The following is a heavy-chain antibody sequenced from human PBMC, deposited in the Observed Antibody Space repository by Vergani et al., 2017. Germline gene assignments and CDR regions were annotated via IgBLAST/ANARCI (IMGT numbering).Heavy chain of an antibody. D-gene: IGHD3-22*01. CDR2: ISYDGSNK. CDR3: AKAATYYYDSSGFNAFDI. Sequence: QVQLVESGGGVVQPGRSLRLSCAACGFTFSSYGMHWVRQAPGKGLEWVAVISYDGSNKYYADSVKGRFTISRDNSKNTLYLQMNSLRAEDTAVYYCAKAATYYYDSSGFNAFDIWGQGTMVTVSS. CDR1: GFTFSSYG. V-gene: IGHV3-30*18. J-gene: IGHJ3*02.